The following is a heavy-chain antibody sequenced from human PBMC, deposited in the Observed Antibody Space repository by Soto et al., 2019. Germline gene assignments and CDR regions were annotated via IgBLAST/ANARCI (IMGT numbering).Heavy chain of an antibody. CDR1: GGSISSSSYY. D-gene: IGHD6-19*01. CDR2: IYYSGST. J-gene: IGHJ4*02. Sequence: NPSETLSLTCTVSGGSISSSSYYWGWIRQPPGKGLEWIGSIYYSGSTYYNPSLKSRVTISVDTYKNQFSLKLSSVTAADTAVYYCARRQGSGWLYYFDYWGQGTLVTVSS. CDR3: ARRQGSGWLYYFDY. V-gene: IGHV4-39*01.